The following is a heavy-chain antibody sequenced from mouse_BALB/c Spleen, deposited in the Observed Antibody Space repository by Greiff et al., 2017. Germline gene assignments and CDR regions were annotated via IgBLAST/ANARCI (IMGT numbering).Heavy chain of an antibody. J-gene: IGHJ4*01. CDR1: GFTFSSFG. CDR2: ISSGSSTI. D-gene: IGHD2-2*01. Sequence: DVQLVESGGGLVQPGGSRKLSCAASGFTFSSFGMHWVRQAPEKGLEWVAYISSGSSTIYYADTVKGRFTISRDNPKNTLFLQMTSLRSEDTAMYYCARWLDYYAMDYWGQGTSVTVSS. CDR3: ARWLDYYAMDY. V-gene: IGHV5-17*02.